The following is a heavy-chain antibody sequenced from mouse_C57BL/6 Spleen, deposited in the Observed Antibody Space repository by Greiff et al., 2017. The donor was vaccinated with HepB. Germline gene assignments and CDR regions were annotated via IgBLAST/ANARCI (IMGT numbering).Heavy chain of an antibody. V-gene: IGHV1-15*01. CDR1: GYTFTDYE. D-gene: IGHD2-3*01. Sequence: QVHVKQSGAELVRPGASVTLSCKASGYTFTDYEMHWVKQTPVHGLEWIGAIDPETGGTAYNQKFKGKAILTADKSSSTAYMELRSLTSEDSAVYYCTRNGYSYYYAMDYWGQGTSVTVSS. J-gene: IGHJ4*01. CDR3: TRNGYSYYYAMDY. CDR2: IDPETGGT.